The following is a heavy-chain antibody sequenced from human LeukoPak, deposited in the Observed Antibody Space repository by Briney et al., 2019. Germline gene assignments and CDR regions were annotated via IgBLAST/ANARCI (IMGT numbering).Heavy chain of an antibody. Sequence: SETLSLTCTVSGGSISGYYWTWIRQPPGKGLEWIAYIYSTGSTNHNPSLKSRVTLSVDTSKNQFSLNLTSVTAADTAVYYCARDPSYSSGWFDPWGQGTLVTVSS. CDR2: IYSTGST. V-gene: IGHV4-59*01. CDR3: ARDPSYSSGWFDP. J-gene: IGHJ5*02. D-gene: IGHD2-21*01. CDR1: GGSISGYY.